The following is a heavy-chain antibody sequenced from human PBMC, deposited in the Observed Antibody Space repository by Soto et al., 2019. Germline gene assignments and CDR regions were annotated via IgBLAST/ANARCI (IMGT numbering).Heavy chain of an antibody. CDR1: GFSFSNYW. Sequence: EVQLVGSGGGLVQPGGSLRLSCAASGFSFSNYWMHWVRQAPGKGLVWVSRMNEDGTTIDYADSVKGRFTISRDNAKSTLYLQMNSLRAEDTAVYYCAPDLGGPQGSWGQGTLVTVSS. V-gene: IGHV3-74*01. CDR3: APDLGGPQGS. J-gene: IGHJ5*02. D-gene: IGHD3-16*01. CDR2: MNEDGTTI.